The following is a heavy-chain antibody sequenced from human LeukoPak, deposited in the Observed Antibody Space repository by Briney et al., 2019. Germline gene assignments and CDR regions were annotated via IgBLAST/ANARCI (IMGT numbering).Heavy chain of an antibody. CDR1: GFIFSRYS. Sequence: GGSLRLSCAASGFIFSRYSMNWVRQAPGKGLEWVSSVSSSSSYIYYADSVKGRFTISRDNAKNSLYLQMSSLRAEDTAVYYCARDLVLVMLIASWGHGTLVTVSS. J-gene: IGHJ4*01. V-gene: IGHV3-21*01. CDR2: VSSSSSYI. D-gene: IGHD2-21*01. CDR3: ARDLVLVMLIAS.